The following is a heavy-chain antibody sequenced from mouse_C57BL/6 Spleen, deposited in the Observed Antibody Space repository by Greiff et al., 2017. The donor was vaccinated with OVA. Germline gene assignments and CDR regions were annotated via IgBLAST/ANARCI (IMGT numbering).Heavy chain of an antibody. CDR2: IYPGDGDT. CDR1: GYAFSSSW. D-gene: IGHD4-1*01. CDR3: ARGTGPLYAMDY. Sequence: VQLQQSGPELVKPGASVKISCKASGYAFSSSWMNWVKQRPGKGLEWIGRIYPGDGDTNYNGKFKGKATLTADKSSSTAYMQLSSLTSEDSAVYFCARGTGPLYAMDYWGQGTSGTVSS. V-gene: IGHV1-82*01. J-gene: IGHJ4*01.